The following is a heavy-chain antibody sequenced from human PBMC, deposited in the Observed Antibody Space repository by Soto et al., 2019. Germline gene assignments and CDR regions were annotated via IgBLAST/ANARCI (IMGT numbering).Heavy chain of an antibody. CDR3: ARKGLAAGGDYHYYGMDV. D-gene: IGHD6-13*01. CDR1: GYSFTSYW. V-gene: IGHV1-46*01. CDR2: INPSGGST. Sequence: GESLKISCKGSGYSFTSYWIGWVRQAPGQGLEWMGIINPSGGSTSYAQKFQGRVTMTRDTSTSTVYMELSSLRSEDTAVYYCARKGLAAGGDYHYYGMDVWGQGTTVTVSS. J-gene: IGHJ6*02.